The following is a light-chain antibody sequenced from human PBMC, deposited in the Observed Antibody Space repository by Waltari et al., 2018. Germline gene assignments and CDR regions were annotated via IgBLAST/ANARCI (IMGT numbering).Light chain of an antibody. J-gene: IGKJ4*01. Sequence: DIQITQSPSSVAASVGDRVTITRRASQGISSWLAWYQQTPGKAPNLLIYAASSLQSGVPSRFSGSGYGAVFAITISSLQPEDCASYYCHPANSFPLTFGGGTNV. CDR3: HPANSFPLT. V-gene: IGKV1-12*01. CDR1: QGISSW. CDR2: AAS.